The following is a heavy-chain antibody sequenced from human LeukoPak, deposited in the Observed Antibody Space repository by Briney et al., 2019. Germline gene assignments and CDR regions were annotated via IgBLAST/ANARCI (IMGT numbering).Heavy chain of an antibody. CDR1: GGSISNYY. J-gene: IGHJ4*02. CDR3: ARWTGYPGSYYFDS. D-gene: IGHD3/OR15-3a*01. V-gene: IGHV4-4*07. Sequence: PSETLSLTCIVSGGSISNYYWSWIRQPAGKGLEWIGRIYTSGSTNYNPSLKSRVTMSVDMSKNQFSLKLSSVTAADTAVYYCARWTGYPGSYYFDSWGQGFLVTVSS. CDR2: IYTSGST.